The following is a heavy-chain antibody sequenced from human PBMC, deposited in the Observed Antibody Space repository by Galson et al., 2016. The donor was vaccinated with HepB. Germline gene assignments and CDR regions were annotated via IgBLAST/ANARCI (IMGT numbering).Heavy chain of an antibody. J-gene: IGHJ5*02. CDR3: ARVLGGPETAVAGRGHWLDP. CDR1: GFTFSSYA. CDR2: ISYDGGDK. Sequence: SLRLSCAASGFTFSSYAMHWVRQAPGKGLEWVAVISYDGGDKYYADSVKGRFTISRDNSKNTLYLQMNSLRAEDTAVYYCARVLGGPETAVAGRGHWLDPWG. V-gene: IGHV3-30*04. D-gene: IGHD6-19*01.